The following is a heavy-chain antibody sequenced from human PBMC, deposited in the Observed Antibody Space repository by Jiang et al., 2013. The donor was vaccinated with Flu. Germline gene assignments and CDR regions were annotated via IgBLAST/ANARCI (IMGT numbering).Heavy chain of an antibody. CDR1: GFSLSSRGMC. J-gene: IGHJ3*02. V-gene: IGHV2-70*11. CDR3: ARLTTTTKHDALDI. CDR2: IDWDDDK. Sequence: KPTQTLTLTCSFSGFSLSSRGMCVNWIRQAPGKALEWLARIDWDDDKYYSTSLKTRLIISKDTSKNQVVLIMTNMDPVDTATYYCARLTTTTKHDALDIWGRGTMVTVSS. D-gene: IGHD4-17*01.